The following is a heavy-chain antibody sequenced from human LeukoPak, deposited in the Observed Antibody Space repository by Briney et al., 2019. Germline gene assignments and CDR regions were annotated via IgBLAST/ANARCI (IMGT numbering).Heavy chain of an antibody. CDR1: GYTFTSYG. J-gene: IGHJ5*02. D-gene: IGHD3-10*01. Sequence: ASVKASCKASGYTFTSYGISWVRPAPGQGLEWMGWISAYNGNTNYAQKLQGRVTMTTDTSTSTAYMELRSLRSDDTAVYYCARSLPARSGLNWFDPWGQGTLVTVSS. CDR2: ISAYNGNT. V-gene: IGHV1-18*01. CDR3: ARSLPARSGLNWFDP.